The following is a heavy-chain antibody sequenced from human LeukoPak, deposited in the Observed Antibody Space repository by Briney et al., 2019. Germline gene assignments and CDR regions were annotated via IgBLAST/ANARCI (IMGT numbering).Heavy chain of an antibody. J-gene: IGHJ3*02. CDR3: AKDQSGGLRFLEWTPGDAFDI. CDR1: GFTFSSYA. Sequence: GGSLRLSCAASGFTFSSYAMSWVRQAPGKGLEWVSAISGSGGSTYYADSVKGRFTISRDNSKNTLYLQMNSLRAEDTAVYYCAKDQSGGLRFLEWTPGDAFDIWGQGTMVIVSS. V-gene: IGHV3-23*01. D-gene: IGHD3-3*01. CDR2: ISGSGGST.